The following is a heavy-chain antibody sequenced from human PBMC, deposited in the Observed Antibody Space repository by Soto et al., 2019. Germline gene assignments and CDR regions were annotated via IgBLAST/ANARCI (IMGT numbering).Heavy chain of an antibody. CDR3: ARTRGGYCSSTSCSSGLDYYYYGMDV. D-gene: IGHD2-2*01. J-gene: IGHJ6*02. Sequence: GASVKVSCKASGGTFSSYSISWVRQAPGQGLEWMGGIIPIFGTANYAQKFQGRVTITADESTSTAYMELSSLRSEDTAVYYCARTRGGYCSSTSCSSGLDYYYYGMDVWCQGTTVTVSS. CDR1: GGTFSSYS. CDR2: IIPIFGTA. V-gene: IGHV1-69*13.